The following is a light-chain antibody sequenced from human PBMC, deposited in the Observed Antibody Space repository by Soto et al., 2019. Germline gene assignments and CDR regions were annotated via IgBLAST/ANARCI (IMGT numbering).Light chain of an antibody. CDR2: GAS. CDR3: QQYNNWPPLT. CDR1: ESVNYN. J-gene: IGKJ4*01. V-gene: IGKV3-15*01. Sequence: EIVMTQSPATLSVSPGERVTLSCRASESVNYNLAWYQQKRGQAPRLLIYGASTRATGTPARFSGSGSGTEFTLTISSLQSGDFAVYYCQQYNNWPPLTFGGGTKVDIK.